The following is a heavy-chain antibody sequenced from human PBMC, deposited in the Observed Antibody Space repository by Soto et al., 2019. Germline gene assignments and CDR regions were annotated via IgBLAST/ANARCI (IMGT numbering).Heavy chain of an antibody. V-gene: IGHV3-30*18. CDR3: AKGYSSGWHIDY. Sequence: LRLSCAASGFTFSSYGMHWVRQAPGKGLEWVAVISYDGSNKYYADSVKGRFTISRDNSKNTLYLQMNSLRAEDTAVYYCAKGYSSGWHIDYWGQGTLVTVSS. CDR1: GFTFSSYG. J-gene: IGHJ4*02. D-gene: IGHD6-19*01. CDR2: ISYDGSNK.